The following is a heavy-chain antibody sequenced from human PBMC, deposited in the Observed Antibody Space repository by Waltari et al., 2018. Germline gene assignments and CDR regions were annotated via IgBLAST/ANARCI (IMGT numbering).Heavy chain of an antibody. CDR2: ISYDGSNK. D-gene: IGHD3-9*01. V-gene: IGHV3-30*18. CDR3: AKEGYDREYYFDY. CDR1: GFPFSRYG. Sequence: QVQLVESGGGVVQPGRSLRLSCAASGFPFSRYGMHWVRQAPGKGLEWVAVISYDGSNKYYADSVKGRFTISRDNSKNTLYLQMNSLRAEDTAVYYCAKEGYDREYYFDYWGQGTLVTVSS. J-gene: IGHJ4*02.